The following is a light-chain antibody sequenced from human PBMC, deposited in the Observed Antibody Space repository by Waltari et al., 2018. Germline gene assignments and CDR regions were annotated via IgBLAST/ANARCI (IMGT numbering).Light chain of an antibody. Sequence: ETVLTQSPGTLSLSPGERATLSCKASQSVNTFLAWYQQKPGQAPRLVIYDASKRVAGVPARFSGSGSRTDFILTISSLEPEDSAVYYCQQRGNWPPVFGGGTKVEIK. CDR2: DAS. V-gene: IGKV3-11*01. CDR1: QSVNTF. CDR3: QQRGNWPPV. J-gene: IGKJ4*01.